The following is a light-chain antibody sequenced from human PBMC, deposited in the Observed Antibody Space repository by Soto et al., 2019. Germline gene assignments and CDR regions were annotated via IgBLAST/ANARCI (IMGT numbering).Light chain of an antibody. CDR3: QQSYSTLRT. CDR2: GAS. V-gene: IGKV1-39*01. CDR1: QSISSY. Sequence: DILMTQSPSSLSASVGDRVTITCRASQSISSYLNWYQQKPGKAPKLLMYGASSLQSGVPSRFSGSGSGTDFSLPIISLQPEDFSTYYCQQSYSTLRTFGQGTKVEIK. J-gene: IGKJ1*01.